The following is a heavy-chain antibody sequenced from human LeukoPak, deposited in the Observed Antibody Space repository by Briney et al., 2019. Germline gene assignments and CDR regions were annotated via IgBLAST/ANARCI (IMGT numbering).Heavy chain of an antibody. V-gene: IGHV3-30-3*01. J-gene: IGHJ4*02. Sequence: QPGGSLRLSCAASGFTFSSYAMHWVRQAPGKGLEWVAVISYDGSNKYYADSVKGRFTISRDNARNSLYLQMNSLRAEDTAVYYCARVGGGYGPAPQEFDYWGQGTLVTVSS. CDR2: ISYDGSNK. D-gene: IGHD5-18*01. CDR3: ARVGGGYGPAPQEFDY. CDR1: GFTFSSYA.